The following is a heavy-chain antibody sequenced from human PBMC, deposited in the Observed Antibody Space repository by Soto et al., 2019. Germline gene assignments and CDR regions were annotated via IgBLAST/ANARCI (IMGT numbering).Heavy chain of an antibody. D-gene: IGHD3-16*01. Sequence: QVQLQESGPGLVKPSQTLSLTCTVSGGSISSGGYYWSWIRQHPGKGLGWIGYIYYSGSTYYNPSLKSRVTISVDTSKNQFSLKLSSVTAADTAVYYCARDSYDYVWGSRKGWFDPWGQGTLVTVSS. V-gene: IGHV4-31*03. CDR2: IYYSGST. CDR3: ARDSYDYVWGSRKGWFDP. J-gene: IGHJ5*02. CDR1: GGSISSGGYY.